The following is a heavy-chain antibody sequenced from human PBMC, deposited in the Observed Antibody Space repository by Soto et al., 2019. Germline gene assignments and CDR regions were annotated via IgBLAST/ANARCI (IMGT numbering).Heavy chain of an antibody. CDR3: ARGGPYDMDV. CDR1: GGSLSSYY. V-gene: IGHV4-4*08. Sequence: VSGGSLSSYYWTWIRQPPGKGPEWIGYIYSSGTTIYNPSLESRVTMSVDTSKNQFSLNLGSVTAADTAVYYCARGGPYDMDVWGQGTTVTVSS. D-gene: IGHD3-16*01. CDR2: IYSSGTT. J-gene: IGHJ6*02.